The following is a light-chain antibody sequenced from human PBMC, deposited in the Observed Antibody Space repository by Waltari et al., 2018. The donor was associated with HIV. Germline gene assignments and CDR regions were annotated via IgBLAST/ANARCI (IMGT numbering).Light chain of an antibody. J-gene: IGKJ5*01. Sequence: EIVLTQSPATLSFSPGESATLSSRASQSVSSYLAWYQQKPGQAPRLLIYDASNRATGIPARFSGSGSGTDFTLTISSLEPEDFAVYYCQQRSNWPPPITFGQGTRLEIK. CDR3: QQRSNWPPPIT. CDR1: QSVSSY. V-gene: IGKV3-11*01. CDR2: DAS.